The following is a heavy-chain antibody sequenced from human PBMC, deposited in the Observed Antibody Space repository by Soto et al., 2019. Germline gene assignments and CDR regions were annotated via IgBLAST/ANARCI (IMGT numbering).Heavy chain of an antibody. V-gene: IGHV5-10-1*01. J-gene: IGHJ4*02. CDR1: GYSFTSYW. CDR3: ASTGEYYDSSGYHDY. Sequence: GESLKISCKGSGYSFTSYWISWVRQMPGKGLEWMGRIDPSDSYTNYSPSFQGHVTISADKSISTAYLQWSSLKASDTAMYYCASTGEYYDSSGYHDYRGQGTRVSVAS. D-gene: IGHD3-22*01. CDR2: IDPSDSYT.